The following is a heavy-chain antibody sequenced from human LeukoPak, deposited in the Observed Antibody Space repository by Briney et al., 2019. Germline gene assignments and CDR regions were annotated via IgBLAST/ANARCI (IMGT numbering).Heavy chain of an antibody. J-gene: IGHJ4*02. Sequence: RPSETLSLTCTVSGGSISSYYCNWIRQPPGKGLEWIGYIYYSGSTNYNPSLKSRLTISVDTSKNQFSLKLSSVTAADTAVYYCAREDRSRSSDPFDYWGQGTLVTVSS. CDR2: IYYSGST. CDR1: GGSISSYY. V-gene: IGHV4-59*01. CDR3: AREDRSRSSDPFDY. D-gene: IGHD1-26*01.